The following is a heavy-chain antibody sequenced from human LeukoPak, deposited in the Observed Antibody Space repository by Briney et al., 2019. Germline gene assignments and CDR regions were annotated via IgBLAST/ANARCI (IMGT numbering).Heavy chain of an antibody. CDR3: ARVVDCTSTNCYPFMDV. CDR1: GVSITSHY. V-gene: IGHV4-59*11. CDR2: MSHSGST. J-gene: IGHJ6*02. Sequence: SETLSLTCTVSGVSITSHYWSWIRQPPGKGLEWIGYMSHSGSTNYNPSLKSRLTMSVDMSRNQFSLKLNSVTAADTAVYYCARVVDCTSTNCYPFMDVWGQGTTVTVSS. D-gene: IGHD2-2*01.